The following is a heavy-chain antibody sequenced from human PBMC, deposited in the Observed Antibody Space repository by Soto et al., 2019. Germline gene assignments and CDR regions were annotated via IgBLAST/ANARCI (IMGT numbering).Heavy chain of an antibody. D-gene: IGHD3-22*01. CDR1: GYTFTNYG. V-gene: IGHV1-18*01. Sequence: QVQLVQSGAEVKKPGASVKVSCKASGYTFTNYGISWVRQAPGQGLEWMGWISTYNGNINYAQKVQARVTMTTDTSTSSANMDLRSMSYDATAVYYCVRQDRTAPRSYSVYGMDVWGQGTTVTVSS. CDR2: ISTYNGNI. J-gene: IGHJ6*01. CDR3: VRQDRTAPRSYSVYGMDV.